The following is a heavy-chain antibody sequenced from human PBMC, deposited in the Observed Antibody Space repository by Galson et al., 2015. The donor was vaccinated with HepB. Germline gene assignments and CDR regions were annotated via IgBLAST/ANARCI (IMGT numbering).Heavy chain of an antibody. CDR1: GFTFSSYS. J-gene: IGHJ4*02. CDR2: ISSSSSYI. Sequence: SLRLSCAASGFTFSSYSMNWVRQAPGKGLEWVSSISSSSSYIYYADSVKGRFTISRDNAKNSLYLQMNSLRAEDTAVYYCAGGNYYGSGPSDYWGQGTLVTVSS. CDR3: AGGNYYGSGPSDY. V-gene: IGHV3-21*01. D-gene: IGHD3-10*01.